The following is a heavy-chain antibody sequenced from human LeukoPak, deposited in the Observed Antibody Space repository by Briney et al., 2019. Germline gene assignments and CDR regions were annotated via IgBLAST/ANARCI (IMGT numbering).Heavy chain of an antibody. V-gene: IGHV4-59*01. CDR3: ARGYSGSYGRFDY. D-gene: IGHD1-26*01. Sequence: PSETLSLTCTVSGGSISSYYWSWIRQPPGKGLEWIGYIYYSGSASYNPSLKSRVTISVDTSKNQFSLKLSSVTAADTAVYYCARGYSGSYGRFDYWGQGTLVTVSS. J-gene: IGHJ4*02. CDR2: IYYSGSA. CDR1: GGSISSYY.